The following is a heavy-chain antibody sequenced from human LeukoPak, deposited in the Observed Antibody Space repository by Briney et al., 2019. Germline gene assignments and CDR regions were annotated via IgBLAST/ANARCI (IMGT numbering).Heavy chain of an antibody. Sequence: GSLRLSCSASGFTFSDCDMNWVRQAPGKGLDWVSSISGLSSYTYYGESVKGRFSISRDNAKNSLYLQMNSLGAEDTATYYCGRAFPPLRISSAGDLWGQGILVTVSS. CDR1: GFTFSDCD. CDR3: GRAFPPLRISSAGDL. CDR2: ISGLSSYT. D-gene: IGHD6-25*01. V-gene: IGHV3-21*01. J-gene: IGHJ4*02.